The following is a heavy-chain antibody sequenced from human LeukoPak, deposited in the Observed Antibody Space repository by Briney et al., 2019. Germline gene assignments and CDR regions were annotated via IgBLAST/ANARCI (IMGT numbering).Heavy chain of an antibody. CDR3: AREKMYYHDSSGYSLFDY. CDR1: DDSGTSETYY. D-gene: IGHD3-22*01. J-gene: IGHJ4*02. Sequence: PSETLSLTCTVSDDSGTSETYYWSWFRQPPGKGLEWIGYVYHSGIAHYSPSLKSRVTISIDTSKNQFSLKLSSVTAADTAVYYCAREKMYYHDSSGYSLFDYWGQGTLVTVSS. V-gene: IGHV4-61*01. CDR2: VYHSGIA.